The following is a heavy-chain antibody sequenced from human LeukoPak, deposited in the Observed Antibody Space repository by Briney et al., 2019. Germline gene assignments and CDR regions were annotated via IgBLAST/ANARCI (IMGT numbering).Heavy chain of an antibody. CDR2: ISYDGSNK. D-gene: IGHD2-2*01. CDR3: ARDKRGYCSSTSCSSYFDY. J-gene: IGHJ4*02. Sequence: QAGGSLRLSCAASGFTFSSYAMHWVRQAPGKGLEWVAVISYDGSNKYYADSVKGRFTISRDNSKNTLYLQMNSLRAEDTAVYYCARDKRGYCSSTSCSSYFDYWGQGTLVTVSS. V-gene: IGHV3-30-3*01. CDR1: GFTFSSYA.